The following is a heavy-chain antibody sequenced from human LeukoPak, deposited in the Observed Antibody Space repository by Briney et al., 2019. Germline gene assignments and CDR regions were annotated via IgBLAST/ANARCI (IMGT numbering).Heavy chain of an antibody. D-gene: IGHD3-3*01. Sequence: SVKGSCKASGGTFSSYAISWVRQAPGQGLEWMGGIIPIFGTANYAQKFQGRVTITADESTSTAYMELSSLRSEDTAVYYCALEFGVVIIRLDYWGQGTLVTVSS. V-gene: IGHV1-69*13. CDR1: GGTFSSYA. J-gene: IGHJ4*02. CDR2: IIPIFGTA. CDR3: ALEFGVVIIRLDY.